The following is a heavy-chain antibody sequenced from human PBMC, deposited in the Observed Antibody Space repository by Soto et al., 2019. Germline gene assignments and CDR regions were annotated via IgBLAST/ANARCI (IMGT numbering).Heavy chain of an antibody. V-gene: IGHV3-74*01. D-gene: IGHD3-16*01. CDR3: ARVKSGSYDWSDP. CDR2: INTDGTRT. J-gene: IGHJ5*02. Sequence: DVQLVESGGGLVQPGGSLRLSCAASGFTFNNYWMHWVRQAPGKGLMWVSRINTDGTRTTYADSVKGRFASSRDNAKNTVYLQMNSLRADDTAVYCCARVKSGSYDWSDPWGQGTLVTVSS. CDR1: GFTFNNYW.